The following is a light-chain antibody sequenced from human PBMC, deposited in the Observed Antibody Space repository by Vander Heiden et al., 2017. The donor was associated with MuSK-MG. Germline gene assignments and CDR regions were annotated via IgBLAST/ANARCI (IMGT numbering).Light chain of an antibody. J-gene: IGKJ4*01. CDR3: QQSTETHT. CDR1: QSMGAF. CDR2: AAY. Sequence: DIHMTHSPSSLSASVGDRVTLTCRANQSMGAFLNLYQQTPETAPRLLIYAAYSLQSGVPPRFSGSGSGTEFTLTISGLQSEDSATYFCQQSTETHTFGGGTKVEIK. V-gene: IGKV1-39*01.